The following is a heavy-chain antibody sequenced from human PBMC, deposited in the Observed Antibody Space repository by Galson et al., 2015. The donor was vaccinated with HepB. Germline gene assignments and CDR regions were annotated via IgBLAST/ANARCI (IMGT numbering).Heavy chain of an antibody. J-gene: IGHJ4*02. CDR1: GFTFSSYA. CDR3: ARDYGGNAGSFDY. Sequence: SLRLSCAASGFTFSSYAMHWVRQAPGKGLEWVAVISYDGSNKYYADSVKGRFTISRDNSKNTVYLQMNSLRAEDTAVYYCARDYGGNAGSFDYWGQGTLVTVSS. CDR2: ISYDGSNK. V-gene: IGHV3-30-3*01. D-gene: IGHD4/OR15-4a*01.